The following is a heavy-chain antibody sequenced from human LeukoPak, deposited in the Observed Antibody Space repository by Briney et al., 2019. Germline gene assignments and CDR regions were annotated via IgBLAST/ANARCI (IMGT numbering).Heavy chain of an antibody. CDR3: ARGGYSYPPTTVYMDV. V-gene: IGHV4-59*01. CDR2: IYYSGST. Sequence: SETLSLTCTVSGGSISSYYWGWIRQPPGKGLEWIGYIYYSGSTNYNPSLKSRVTISVDTSKNQFSLKLSSVTASGTAVYYCARGGYSYPPTTVYMDVWGKGTTVTVSS. J-gene: IGHJ6*03. D-gene: IGHD5-18*01. CDR1: GGSISSYY.